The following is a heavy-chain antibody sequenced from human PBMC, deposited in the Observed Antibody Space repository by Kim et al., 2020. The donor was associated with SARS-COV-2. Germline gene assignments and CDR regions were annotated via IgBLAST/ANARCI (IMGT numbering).Heavy chain of an antibody. D-gene: IGHD1-1*01. V-gene: IGHV3-30*18. J-gene: IGHJ4*02. CDR3: AKETVERRGGALGY. CDR2: ISYDGKNK. Sequence: GGSLRLSCAASGFTFSSYGMHWVRQAPGKGLEWLAVISYDGKNKYFADSVQGRFTISRDNSKNTVYLEMKSLRAEDTAVYYCAKETVERRGGALGYWGQGTLVTVSS. CDR1: GFTFSSYG.